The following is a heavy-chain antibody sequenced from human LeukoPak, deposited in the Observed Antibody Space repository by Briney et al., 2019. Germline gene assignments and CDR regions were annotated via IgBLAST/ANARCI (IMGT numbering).Heavy chain of an antibody. CDR2: IYYSGST. Sequence: SETLSLTCTVSGGSISSSSYYWGWIRQPPGKGLEWIGSIYYSGSTYYNPSLKSRVTISVDTSKNQFSLKLSSVTAADTAMYYCARSPYSSLDYWGQGSLVTVSS. V-gene: IGHV4-39*01. D-gene: IGHD2-15*01. J-gene: IGHJ4*02. CDR1: GGSISSSSYY. CDR3: ARSPYSSLDY.